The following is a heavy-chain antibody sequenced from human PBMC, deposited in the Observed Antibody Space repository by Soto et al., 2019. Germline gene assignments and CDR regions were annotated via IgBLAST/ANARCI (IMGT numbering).Heavy chain of an antibody. CDR2: IYYNGNT. Sequence: QVQLQESGPGLVKPSHTLSLTCTLSGVSITSGAYYWNCVRQHPGKGLEWIGYIYYNGNTYFSPSLKIRLTISLDTSKNQFSLKLCSVTAADTAMYYCASARLRAVYAFDFWGQGTMVTVSS. CDR3: ASARLRAVYAFDF. J-gene: IGHJ3*01. D-gene: IGHD4-17*01. V-gene: IGHV4-31*03. CDR1: GVSITSGAYY.